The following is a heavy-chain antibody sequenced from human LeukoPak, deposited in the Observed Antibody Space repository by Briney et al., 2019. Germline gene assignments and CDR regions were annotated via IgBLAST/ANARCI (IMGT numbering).Heavy chain of an antibody. D-gene: IGHD3-22*01. Sequence: NPSETLSLTCTVSGGSISTNNYYWGWIRRPPGKGLEWIGTIYYTGRTYDNPSLKSRVTVSVDTSKNQFSLKLSSVTAADTAVYYCARLLYDRSGYYYFDYWGQGTLVTVSS. J-gene: IGHJ4*02. CDR2: IYYTGRT. V-gene: IGHV4-39*01. CDR1: GGSISTNNYY. CDR3: ARLLYDRSGYYYFDY.